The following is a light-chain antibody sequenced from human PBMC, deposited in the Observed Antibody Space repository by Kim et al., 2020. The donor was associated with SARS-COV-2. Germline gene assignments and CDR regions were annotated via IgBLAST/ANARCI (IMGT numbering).Light chain of an antibody. V-gene: IGKV1-33*01. CDR1: QDITNY. J-gene: IGKJ4*01. CDR3: PQYDNLALT. CDR2: DTS. Sequence: DIQMTQSPSSLSASVGDRGTITCQASQDITNYLNWYQQKSGKAPKVLIYDTSHLEVGLPSRISGSRSGTDFTFTISSLQPEGFATDDCPQYDNLALTFGGGTKVDIK.